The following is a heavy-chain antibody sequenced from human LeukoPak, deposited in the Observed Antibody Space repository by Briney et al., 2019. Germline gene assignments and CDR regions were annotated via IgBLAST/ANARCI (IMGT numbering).Heavy chain of an antibody. Sequence: PSQTLSLTCTVSGGSISSGSYYWSWIRQPAGKGLEWIGRIYTSGSTNYNPSLKSRVTISVDTSKNQFSLKLSSVTAADTAVYYCARRGFIGYGYGGAFDIWGQGTMVTVSS. CDR3: ARRGFIGYGYGGAFDI. D-gene: IGHD5-18*01. CDR1: GGSISSGSYY. V-gene: IGHV4-61*02. CDR2: IYTSGST. J-gene: IGHJ3*02.